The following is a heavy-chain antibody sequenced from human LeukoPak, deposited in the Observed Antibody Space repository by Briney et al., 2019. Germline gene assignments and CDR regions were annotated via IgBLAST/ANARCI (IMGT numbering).Heavy chain of an antibody. CDR3: ARSEYDYVWGSYRYSPYYFDY. Sequence: PSETLSLTCAVYGGSFSGYYWSWIRQPPGKGLGWIGEINHSGSTNYNPSLKSRVTISIDTSKNQFSLKLSSVTAADTAVYYCARSEYDYVWGSYRYSPYYFDYWGQGTLVTVSS. J-gene: IGHJ4*02. D-gene: IGHD3-16*02. V-gene: IGHV4-34*01. CDR1: GGSFSGYY. CDR2: INHSGST.